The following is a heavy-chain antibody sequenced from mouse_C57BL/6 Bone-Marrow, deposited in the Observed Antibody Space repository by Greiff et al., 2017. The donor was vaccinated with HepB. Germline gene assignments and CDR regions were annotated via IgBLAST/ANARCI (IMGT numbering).Heavy chain of an antibody. V-gene: IGHV7-3*01. Sequence: EVKLMESGGGLVQPGGSLSLFCAASGFTFTDYYMSWVRQPPGRALEWLGLIRNKAHGYTTEYSASVKGRFTISRDNSQSSLYLQMYTLRAEDSATYYCARHSSGYAMDDWGQGTSVTVSS. J-gene: IGHJ4*01. D-gene: IGHD3-2*02. CDR3: ARHSSGYAMDD. CDR1: GFTFTDYY. CDR2: IRNKAHGYTT.